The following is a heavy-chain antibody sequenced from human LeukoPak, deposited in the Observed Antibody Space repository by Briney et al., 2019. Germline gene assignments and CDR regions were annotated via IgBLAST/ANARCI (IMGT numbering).Heavy chain of an antibody. V-gene: IGHV4-4*02. D-gene: IGHD3-22*01. CDR1: GGSISTSNW. CDR3: AKSNYDSDSRGYYYVD. J-gene: IGHJ4*02. CDR2: IYHSGST. Sequence: SETLSLTCGTSGGSISTSNWWSWVRQPPGKGLEWIGEIYHSGSTKYNPSLKSRVTISVDKSKNQFSLRLSSVTAADTAVYYCAKSNYDSDSRGYYYVDWGQGTLVTVSS.